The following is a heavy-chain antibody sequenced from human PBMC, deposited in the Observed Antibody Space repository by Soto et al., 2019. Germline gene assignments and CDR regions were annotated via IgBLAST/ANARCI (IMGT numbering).Heavy chain of an antibody. J-gene: IGHJ6*02. CDR3: ARGAYDFWSGYYYYYYGMDV. CDR1: GFTFSSYA. D-gene: IGHD3-3*01. V-gene: IGHV3-30-3*01. CDR2: ISYDGSNK. Sequence: QVQLVESGGGVVQPGRSLRLSCAASGFTFSSYAMHWVRQAPGKGLEWVAVISYDGSNKYYADSVKGRFTISRDNSKNTLYLQMNSLRAEDTAVYYCARGAYDFWSGYYYYYYGMDVWGQGTTVTVSS.